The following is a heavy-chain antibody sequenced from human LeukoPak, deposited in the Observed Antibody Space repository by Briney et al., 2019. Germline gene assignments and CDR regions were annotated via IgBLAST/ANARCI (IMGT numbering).Heavy chain of an antibody. CDR2: ISWNSGSI. D-gene: IGHD1-26*01. CDR3: ATLDVGATVY. J-gene: IGHJ4*02. Sequence: QAGGSLRLSCAASGFTFDDYAMHWVRHAPGKGLEWVSGISWNSGSIGYADSVKGRFTISRDNAKNSLYLQMNSLRAEDTAVNYCATLDVGATVYWGQGTLVTVSS. V-gene: IGHV3-9*01. CDR1: GFTFDDYA.